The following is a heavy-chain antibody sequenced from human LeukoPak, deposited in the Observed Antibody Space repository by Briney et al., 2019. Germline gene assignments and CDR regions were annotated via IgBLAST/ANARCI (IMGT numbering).Heavy chain of an antibody. Sequence: GGSLRLSCAASGFTLSSYWMHWVRQAPGKGLVWVSHINIDGSNTRYADSVKGRFTISRDNDENTLYLQMNSLRVDDTAVYYCATSRTFVYWGQGTLVTVSS. CDR2: INIDGSNT. J-gene: IGHJ4*02. CDR3: ATSRTFVY. CDR1: GFTLSSYW. V-gene: IGHV3-74*01.